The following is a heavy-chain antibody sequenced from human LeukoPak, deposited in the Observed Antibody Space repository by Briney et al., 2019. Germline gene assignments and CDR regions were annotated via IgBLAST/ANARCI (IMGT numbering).Heavy chain of an antibody. V-gene: IGHV4-59*12. CDR2: IYDSGGT. D-gene: IGHD1-7*01. J-gene: IGHJ4*02. CDR3: GRDSGNWNSNLDC. Sequence: SGTLSLTCTISGGAISSDYWGWIRQTPGEGLQWIGYIYDSGGTKYKPSLKSRVTLSVDTSKNTFSLQRSSVTPADTAVDYSGRDSGNWNSNLDCWGQETLVTVSS. CDR1: GGAISSDY.